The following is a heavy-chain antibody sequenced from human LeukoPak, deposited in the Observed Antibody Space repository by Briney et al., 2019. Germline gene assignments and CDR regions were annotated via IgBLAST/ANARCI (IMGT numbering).Heavy chain of an antibody. J-gene: IGHJ4*02. Sequence: ASVKVSCKASGYTFTSYYMHWVRQAPGQGLEWMGIINPSGGSTSYAQKFQGRVTMTRDTSTSTVYMELSSLRSEDTAVYYCARGSDTIFGVVITFDYWGQETLVTVSS. CDR1: GYTFTSYY. V-gene: IGHV1-46*01. CDR2: INPSGGST. CDR3: ARGSDTIFGVVITFDY. D-gene: IGHD3-3*01.